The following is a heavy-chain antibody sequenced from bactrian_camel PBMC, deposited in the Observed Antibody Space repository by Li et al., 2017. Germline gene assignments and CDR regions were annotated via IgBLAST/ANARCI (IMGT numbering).Heavy chain of an antibody. CDR2: AGDDDVT. Sequence: HVQLVESGGGPVQAGGSLRLSCVASGDTRSSYCMAWFRQAPGKEREGVAAAGDDDVTSYTDSVKGRFTISQDNAKNKVYLQMNSLLPEDTAVYYCAAGRGGAWYQPCWGQGTQVTVS. D-gene: IGHD6*01. V-gene: IGHV3-3*01. J-gene: IGHJ4*01. CDR3: AAGRGGAWYQPC. CDR1: GDTRSSYC.